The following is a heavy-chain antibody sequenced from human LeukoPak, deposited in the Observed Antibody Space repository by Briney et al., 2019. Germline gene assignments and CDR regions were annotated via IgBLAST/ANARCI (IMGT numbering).Heavy chain of an antibody. J-gene: IGHJ3*02. CDR3: ARDFLEYPRAISDAFDI. Sequence: GSLRLSCAASGFTFSSYGMHWVRQAPGKGLEWVAVIWYDGSNKYYADSVKGRFTISRDNSKNTLYLQMNSLRAEDTAVYYCARDFLEYPRAISDAFDIRGQGTMVTVPS. CDR1: GFTFSSYG. CDR2: IWYDGSNK. D-gene: IGHD2-21*01. V-gene: IGHV3-33*01.